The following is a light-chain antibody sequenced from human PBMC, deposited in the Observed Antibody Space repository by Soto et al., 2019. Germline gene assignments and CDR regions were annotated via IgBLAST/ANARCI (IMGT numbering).Light chain of an antibody. J-gene: IGKJ1*01. V-gene: IGKV1-5*01. CDR1: RSISDW. CDR3: LQYSSHSWT. Sequence: DIRMTQSPSTLSPPVGDTVTITCRASRSISDWLAWYQQKPGKAPKLLIFDASSLKSGVPSRFSGSGSGTEFTLTISRLQPDDVATYYCLQYSSHSWTFGQGTKVDIK. CDR2: DAS.